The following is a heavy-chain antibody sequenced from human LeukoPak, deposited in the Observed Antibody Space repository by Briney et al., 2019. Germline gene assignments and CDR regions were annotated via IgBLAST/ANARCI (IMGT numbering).Heavy chain of an antibody. D-gene: IGHD3-3*01. CDR3: VFFPGY. CDR2: FYHSGST. V-gene: IGHV4-38-2*02. J-gene: IGHJ4*02. CDR1: GYSLSTYSY. Sequence: SETLSLTCTVSGYSLSTYSYWGWIRQPPGKGLEWNGSFYHSGSTYYNPSLKSRVTISADTSKDQFSLKLSSVTAADTAVYYCVFFPGYWGQGTLVTVSS.